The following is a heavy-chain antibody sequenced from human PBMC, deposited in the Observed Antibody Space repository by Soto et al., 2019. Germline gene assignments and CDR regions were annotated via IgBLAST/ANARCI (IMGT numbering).Heavy chain of an antibody. Sequence: VQLVESGGGLVKPGGSLRLSCAASGFIFSDYYMTWIRQAPGKGLEWISDISSGGGTSYFADSVRGRFTISRDNANNSLYLQMNNLRAEDTAIYYCARRLTGRTTGDWIDPWGQGTLVTVSS. V-gene: IGHV3-11*01. J-gene: IGHJ5*02. CDR2: ISSGGGTS. CDR3: ARRLTGRTTGDWIDP. CDR1: GFIFSDYY. D-gene: IGHD1-20*01.